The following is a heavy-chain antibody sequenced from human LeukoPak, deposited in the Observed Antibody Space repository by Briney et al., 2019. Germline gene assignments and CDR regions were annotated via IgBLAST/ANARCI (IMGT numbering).Heavy chain of an antibody. CDR3: AETGYSGSGEFDP. Sequence: SETLSLTCTVSGGSISSSSYYWGWIRQPPGKGLEWVGSIYYSGSTYYNPSLKSRVTISVDTSKNQFSLKLSSVTAADTAVYYCAETGYSGSGEFDPWGQGTLVTVSS. V-gene: IGHV4-39*01. CDR1: GGSISSSSYY. J-gene: IGHJ5*02. D-gene: IGHD6-13*01. CDR2: IYYSGST.